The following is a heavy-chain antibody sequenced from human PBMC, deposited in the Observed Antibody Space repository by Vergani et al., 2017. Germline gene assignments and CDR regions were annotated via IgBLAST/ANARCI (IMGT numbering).Heavy chain of an antibody. V-gene: IGHV3-9*01. CDR2: ISWNSGSI. CDR1: GITFDDYG. J-gene: IGHJ6*04. D-gene: IGHD4-23*01. Sequence: EVDLVESGGGLAQPGGSLRLSCEASGITFDDYGMSWVRQAPGKGLEWVSGISWNSGSIGYADSVKGRFTISRDNAKNSLYLQMNSLRAEDTALYYCAKLSRWGGLDVWGKGTTVTVSS. CDR3: AKLSRWGGLDV.